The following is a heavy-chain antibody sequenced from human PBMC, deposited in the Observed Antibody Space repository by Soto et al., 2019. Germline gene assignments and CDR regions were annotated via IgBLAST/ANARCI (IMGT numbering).Heavy chain of an antibody. CDR2: INAGNGNT. Sequence: QVQLVQSGAEEKKPGASVKVSCKASGYTFTSYAMHWVRQAPGQRLESMGWINAGNGNTKYSQKFQGRVTITRDTSASTAYMELGSLRSEATSVYYCARDQRIAFDYWGQGTLVTVSS. D-gene: IGHD6-25*01. J-gene: IGHJ4*02. CDR3: ARDQRIAFDY. V-gene: IGHV1-3*05. CDR1: GYTFTSYA.